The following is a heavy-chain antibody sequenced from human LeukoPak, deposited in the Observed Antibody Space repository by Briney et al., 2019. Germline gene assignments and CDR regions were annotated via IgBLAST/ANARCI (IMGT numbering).Heavy chain of an antibody. D-gene: IGHD1-1*01. CDR3: AKGISVDRYNFERGADY. J-gene: IGHJ4*02. CDR1: GFSFSTYV. CDR2: VGGDGRFT. Sequence: GGSLRLSCATSGFSFSTYVMSWVRQAPGKGLEWVSSVGGDGRFTYHADSVKSRFTISRDNSKNTIFLQMNSLRVEDTAIYYCAKGISVDRYNFERGADYWGQGTLVTVSS. V-gene: IGHV3-23*01.